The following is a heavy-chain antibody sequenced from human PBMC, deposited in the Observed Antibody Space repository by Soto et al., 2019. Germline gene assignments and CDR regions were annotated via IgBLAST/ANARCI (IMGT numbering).Heavy chain of an antibody. V-gene: IGHV1-69*13. J-gene: IGHJ5*02. CDR2: IIPIFGTA. Sequence: SVKVSCKASGGTFSSYAISWVRQAPGQGLEWMGGIIPIFGTANYAQKFQGRVTITADESTTTAYMELSSLRSEDTAVYYCARPTRFYYDSSGQSAWYDPSGQGTLLIGSS. CDR1: GGTFSSYA. CDR3: ARPTRFYYDSSGQSAWYDP. D-gene: IGHD3-22*01.